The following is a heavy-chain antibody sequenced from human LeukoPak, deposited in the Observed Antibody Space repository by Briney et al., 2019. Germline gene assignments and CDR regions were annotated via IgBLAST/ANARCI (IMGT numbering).Heavy chain of an antibody. V-gene: IGHV3-7*03. CDR3: ATMASNVFEY. D-gene: IGHD5-24*01. J-gene: IGHJ4*02. CDR1: GSTLSNYW. CDR2: IKPDGREK. Sequence: GGSLRLSCEASGSTLSNYWITWVRQAPGKGLEWGANIKPDGREKYYMPSVKGRFTISRDSAKNSFYLQMNSLRAEDTAVYYCATMASNVFEYWGQGTLVTVPS.